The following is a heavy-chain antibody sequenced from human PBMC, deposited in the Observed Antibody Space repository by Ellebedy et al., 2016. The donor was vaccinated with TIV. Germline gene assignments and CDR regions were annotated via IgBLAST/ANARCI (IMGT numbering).Heavy chain of an antibody. CDR1: GGSISDYY. CDR2: ISDTGTT. CDR3: ARGLGYGRYVGIFDY. V-gene: IGHV4-59*13. Sequence: GSLRLSCSVSGGSISDYYWTWIRQPPGKGLEWIGHISDTGTTDYNPSLKSRVTISLDTAKHQFSLMLTSVTAADTAVYLCARGLGYGRYVGIFDYWGQGPLVTVSS. J-gene: IGHJ4*02. D-gene: IGHD3-16*01.